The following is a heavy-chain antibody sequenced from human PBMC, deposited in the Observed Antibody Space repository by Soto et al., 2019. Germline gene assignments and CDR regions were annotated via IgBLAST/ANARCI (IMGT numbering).Heavy chain of an antibody. CDR2: ISGSGGST. J-gene: IGHJ4*02. Sequence: PGGSLRLSCAASAFTFSSYAMSWVRQAPGKGLEWVSAISGSGGSTYYADSVKGRFTISRDNSKNTLYLQMNSLRAEDTAVYYCAKDAPSYYYDSSGYYYGIDYWGQGTLVTVSS. D-gene: IGHD3-22*01. CDR3: AKDAPSYYYDSSGYYYGIDY. CDR1: AFTFSSYA. V-gene: IGHV3-23*01.